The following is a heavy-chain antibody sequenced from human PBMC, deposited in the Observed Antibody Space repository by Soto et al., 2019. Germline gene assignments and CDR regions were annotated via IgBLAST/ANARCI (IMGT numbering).Heavy chain of an antibody. D-gene: IGHD6-6*01. Sequence: SETVSRTCTVSGDSISSNTYYWGWIRQPPGKGLEWIGCTYHTGTTYYNPSLKSRVTISVDTSKNQFSLKLSSVTAADTAVYYCARPYFSSSSMFDYWGQGTLVTVSS. CDR2: TYHTGTT. J-gene: IGHJ4*02. CDR1: GDSISSNTYY. V-gene: IGHV4-39*01. CDR3: ARPYFSSSSMFDY.